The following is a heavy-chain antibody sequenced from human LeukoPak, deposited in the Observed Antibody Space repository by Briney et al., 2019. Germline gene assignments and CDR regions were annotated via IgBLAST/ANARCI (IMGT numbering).Heavy chain of an antibody. CDR1: GGSISSGGYS. J-gene: IGHJ5*02. D-gene: IGHD3-10*01. CDR2: IYHSGST. CDR3: ARTMVRGVISWFDP. Sequence: SQTLSLTCAVSGGSISSGGYSWSWIRQPPGKGLEWIGYIYHSGSTYYNPSLKSRVTISVDRSKNQFSLKLSSVTAADTAVYYCARTMVRGVISWFDPWGQGTLVTVSS. V-gene: IGHV4-30-2*01.